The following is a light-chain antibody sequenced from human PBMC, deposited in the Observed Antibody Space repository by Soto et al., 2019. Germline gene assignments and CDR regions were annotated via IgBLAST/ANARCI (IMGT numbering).Light chain of an antibody. CDR1: QASDNY. Sequence: DIQMTQSPSSLSASVGDRVTITCRASQASDNYLNWYQHKPGKAPKLLILAASIVQSGVPSRFSCDGFGTDFILTISSLHPEDFSTYYGQQRYRSPLTFGGGTKVVI. V-gene: IGKV1-39*01. J-gene: IGKJ4*01. CDR2: AAS. CDR3: QQRYRSPLT.